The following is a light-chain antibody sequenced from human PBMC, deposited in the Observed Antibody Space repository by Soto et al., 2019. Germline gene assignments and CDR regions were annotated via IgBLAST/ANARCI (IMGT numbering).Light chain of an antibody. CDR3: QQYGSSSWT. CDR2: GAS. Sequence: EIVLTQSPGTLSLSPGERATLSCRASQSVSSSYLAWYQQKPGQAPRLLIYGASSSATGLPDRFSGSGSGTDFPITSSRLEPEDFAVYYCQQYGSSSWTFGQGTKVEIK. J-gene: IGKJ1*01. V-gene: IGKV3-20*01. CDR1: QSVSSSY.